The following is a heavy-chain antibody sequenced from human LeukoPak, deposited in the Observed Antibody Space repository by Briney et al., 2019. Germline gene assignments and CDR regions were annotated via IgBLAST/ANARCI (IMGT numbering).Heavy chain of an antibody. CDR1: GDSISSKIAA. CDR2: TYYRSKWYS. Sequence: SQTLSLTCAISGDSISSKIAAWNWIRQSPSRGLEWLGRTYYRSKWYSDYAASVRTRITINPDTSKNQFSLQLNSVTPEDTAVYYCARGGPADPFDYCFDFWGRGTLVTVSS. CDR3: ARGGPADPFDYCFDF. D-gene: IGHD2/OR15-2a*01. J-gene: IGHJ2*01. V-gene: IGHV6-1*01.